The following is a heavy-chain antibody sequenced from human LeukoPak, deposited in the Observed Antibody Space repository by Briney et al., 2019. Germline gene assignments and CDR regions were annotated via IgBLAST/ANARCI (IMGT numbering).Heavy chain of an antibody. J-gene: IGHJ4*02. D-gene: IGHD1-26*01. CDR3: ATDWARGSYHADY. V-gene: IGHV1-24*01. CDR1: GGTFSSYA. Sequence: GSSVKVSCKASGGTFSSYAISWVRQAPGQGLEWMGGFDPEDGETIYAQKFQGRVTMTEDTSTDTAYMELSSLRSEDTAVYYCATDWARGSYHADYWGQGTLVTVSS. CDR2: FDPEDGET.